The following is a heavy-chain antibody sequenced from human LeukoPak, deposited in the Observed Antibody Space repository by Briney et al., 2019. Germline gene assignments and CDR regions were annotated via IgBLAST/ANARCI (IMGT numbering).Heavy chain of an antibody. J-gene: IGHJ5*02. Sequence: PSETLSLTCTVSGGSINSSSYYWGWIRQPPGKALEWIGSIYHSGYTYYNPSLRSRVTISVDKSKNQFSLKLSSVTTADTAVYYCAREVAGVSYYYGSGSYWFDPWGQGTLVTVSS. V-gene: IGHV4-39*07. CDR3: AREVAGVSYYYGSGSYWFDP. CDR1: GGSINSSSYY. CDR2: IYHSGYT. D-gene: IGHD3-10*01.